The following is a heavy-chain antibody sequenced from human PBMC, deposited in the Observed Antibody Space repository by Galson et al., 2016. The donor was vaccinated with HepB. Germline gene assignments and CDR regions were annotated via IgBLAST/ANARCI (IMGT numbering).Heavy chain of an antibody. V-gene: IGHV3-33*01. CDR2: IWYDGSNK. J-gene: IGHJ4*02. Sequence: LRLSCAASGFNFNSFGMHWVRQAPGKGLVWVAVIWYDGSNKYYGDSVKGRCTISRDNSKNTLYLQMNSLRAEDTAIYYCAREAPIAAPGANDCWGQGTQVTVSS. CDR1: GFNFNSFG. D-gene: IGHD6-13*01. CDR3: AREAPIAAPGANDC.